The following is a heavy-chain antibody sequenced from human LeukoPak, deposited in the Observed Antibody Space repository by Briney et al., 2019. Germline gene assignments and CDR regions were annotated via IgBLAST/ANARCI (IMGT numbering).Heavy chain of an antibody. CDR3: ARYSYCFGGGLDY. V-gene: IGHV4-39*07. D-gene: IGHD5-18*01. CDR1: GGSISSSSYY. J-gene: IGHJ4*02. Sequence: SETLSLTCTGSGGSISSSSYYSGWIRQPPGKGLGWIGSIYYSGSTYYNPSLKSRVTISVDTSKNQFSLKLSSVTAADTAVYYGARYSYCFGGGLDYWGQGTLVTVSS. CDR2: IYYSGST.